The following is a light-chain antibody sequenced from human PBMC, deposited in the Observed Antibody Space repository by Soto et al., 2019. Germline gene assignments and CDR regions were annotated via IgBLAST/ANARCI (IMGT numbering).Light chain of an antibody. J-gene: IGKJ2*01. CDR1: QSISYN. V-gene: IGKV3-11*01. CDR3: QQRGDWPLYT. Sequence: EIVLTQSPATLSLSPGERATLSCRASQSISYNFAWYQQQPGQAPRLLIYDASNRATGVPARFSGSGSGTDVTLSISSLEPEDFAGYYCQQRGDWPLYTFGQGSRLEIK. CDR2: DAS.